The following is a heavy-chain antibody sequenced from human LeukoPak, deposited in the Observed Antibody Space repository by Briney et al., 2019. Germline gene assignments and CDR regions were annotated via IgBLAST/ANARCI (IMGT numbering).Heavy chain of an antibody. CDR2: ISSSGSTI. D-gene: IGHD6-13*01. CDR1: GFTFSSYE. J-gene: IGHJ6*02. CDR3: ARELKQLVLKNDYYYGMDV. Sequence: GGSLRLSCAASGFTFSSYEMNWVRQAPGKGLEWVSYISSSGSTIYYADPVKGRFTIYRDNAKNSLYLQMNSLRAEDTAVYYCARELKQLVLKNDYYYGMDVWGQGTTVTVSS. V-gene: IGHV3-48*03.